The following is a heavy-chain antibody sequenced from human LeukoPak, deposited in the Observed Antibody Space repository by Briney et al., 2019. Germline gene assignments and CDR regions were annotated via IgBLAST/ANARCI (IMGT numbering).Heavy chain of an antibody. CDR1: GYTFTGYY. D-gene: IGHD6-13*01. CDR2: INPNSGGT. V-gene: IGHV1-2*02. Sequence: GASVKVSCKASGYTFTGYYIHWVRQAPGQGLEWMGWINPNSGGTHYAQKFRGRVTMTRDTSISTAYMELSRLRSDDTAVYYCARVSRTTGYSSSWYRSYLERSSFDYWGQGTLVTVSS. CDR3: ARVSRTTGYSSSWYRSYLERSSFDY. J-gene: IGHJ4*02.